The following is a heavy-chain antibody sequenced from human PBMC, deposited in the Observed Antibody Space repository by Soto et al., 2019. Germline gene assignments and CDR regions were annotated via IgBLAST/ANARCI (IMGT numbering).Heavy chain of an antibody. D-gene: IGHD3-10*02. Sequence: GGSLRLSCAASGFTFSGYPMHWVRQPPGKGLEWVAFISYDGRNQKYSESVKGRFTISRDNSKNTLYLQMSSLRTEDTAVYYCAIPGYSFWDNYYVDYFDPWGQGTLVTVSS. J-gene: IGHJ4*02. CDR2: ISYDGRNQ. CDR1: GFTFSGYP. CDR3: AIPGYSFWDNYYVDYFDP. V-gene: IGHV3-30*04.